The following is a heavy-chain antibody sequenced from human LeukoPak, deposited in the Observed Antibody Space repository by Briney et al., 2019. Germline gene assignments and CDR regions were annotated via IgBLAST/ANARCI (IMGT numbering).Heavy chain of an antibody. D-gene: IGHD3-10*01. CDR2: IRYDGSNK. Sequence: GGSPRLSCAASGFTFTSYGMHWVRQAPGKGLEWVAFIRYDGSNKYYADSVKGLLTISRDNAKNSLYLQMNSLRAEDTAVYYCARAWRGMVRTIDYWGQGTLVTVSS. CDR1: GFTFTSYG. V-gene: IGHV3-30*02. J-gene: IGHJ4*02. CDR3: ARAWRGMVRTIDY.